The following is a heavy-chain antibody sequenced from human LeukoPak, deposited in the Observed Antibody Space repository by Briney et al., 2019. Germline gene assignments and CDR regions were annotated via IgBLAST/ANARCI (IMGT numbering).Heavy chain of an antibody. CDR2: ISSSSSYI. Sequence: GGSLRLSCAASGFTLRSFSMYWVPKAPGKGLEWVSSISSSSSYIYYADSVKGRFTISRDNAKNSLYLQMNSLRAEDTAVYYCARARRTDIVVVPAAKRTYFDCWGQGTLVTVSS. D-gene: IGHD2-2*01. CDR3: ARARRTDIVVVPAAKRTYFDC. V-gene: IGHV3-21*01. J-gene: IGHJ4*02. CDR1: GFTLRSFS.